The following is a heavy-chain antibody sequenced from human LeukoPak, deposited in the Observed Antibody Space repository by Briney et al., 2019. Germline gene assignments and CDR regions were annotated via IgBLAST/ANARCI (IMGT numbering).Heavy chain of an antibody. D-gene: IGHD1-14*01. V-gene: IGHV3-23*01. J-gene: IGHJ4*02. CDR1: GFTFSSYA. CDR2: ISGSGGST. CDR3: ASRIRTSFEY. Sequence: GGSLRLSCAASGFTFSSYAMSWVRQAPGKGLEWVSAISGSGGSTYCADSVKGRFTISRDNAENSLYLQMNSLRAEDTAVYYCASRIRTSFEYWGPGTLVTVSS.